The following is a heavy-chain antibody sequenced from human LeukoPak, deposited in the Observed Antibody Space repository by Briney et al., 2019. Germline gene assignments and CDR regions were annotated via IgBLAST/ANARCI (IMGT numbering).Heavy chain of an antibody. CDR3: ARDTGTRGFDY. V-gene: IGHV4-59*01. CDR2: IYYSGST. D-gene: IGHD2-8*01. Sequence: ASETLSLTCTVSGGSISSYYWSWIWQPPGKGLEWIGNIYYSGSTNYNPSLKSRVTILVDTAKSRFSLKLSSVTAADTAVYYCARDTGTRGFDYWGQGTLVTVSS. J-gene: IGHJ4*02. CDR1: GGSISSYY.